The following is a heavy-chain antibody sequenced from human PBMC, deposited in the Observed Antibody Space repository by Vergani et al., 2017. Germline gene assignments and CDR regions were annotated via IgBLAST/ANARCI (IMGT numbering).Heavy chain of an antibody. Sequence: QVQLQQWGAGLLKPSETLSLTCAVYGGSFSGYYWSWIRQPPGKGLEWIGEINHSGSTNYNPSLKSRVTISVDTSKNQFSLKLSSVTAADTAVYYCARGRGGAARIYYYYYMDVWGKXP. CDR2: INHSGST. V-gene: IGHV4-34*01. CDR3: ARGRGGAARIYYYYYMDV. CDR1: GGSFSGYY. J-gene: IGHJ6*03. D-gene: IGHD6-6*01.